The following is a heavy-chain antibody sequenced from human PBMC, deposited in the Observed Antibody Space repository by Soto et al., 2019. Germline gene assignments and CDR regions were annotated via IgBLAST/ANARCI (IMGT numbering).Heavy chain of an antibody. Sequence: PSETLSLTCIVSGVSVRSYTWSWVRQPANKGLEWIGRVFSSVSATYNPSLKSRVSISMDTPENRISLKLDSVTAADADVYFCARDGMTTGDTWGPGTLVTVSS. CDR2: VFSSVSA. CDR1: GVSVRSYT. V-gene: IGHV4-4*07. CDR3: ARDGMTTGDT. D-gene: IGHD2-21*02. J-gene: IGHJ4*02.